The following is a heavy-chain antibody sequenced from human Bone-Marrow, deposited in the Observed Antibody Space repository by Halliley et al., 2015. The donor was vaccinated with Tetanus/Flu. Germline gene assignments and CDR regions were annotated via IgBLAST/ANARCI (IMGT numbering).Heavy chain of an antibody. CDR3: ALSMDYGDPRFDY. CDR2: IFWDGDK. J-gene: IGHJ4*02. D-gene: IGHD4-17*01. V-gene: IGHV2-5*02. Sequence: LEWLTLIFWDGDKRSSPSLKNRLTITNDTSENQVVLTMTNMDPVDTATYFCALSMDYGDPRFDYWGQGTLVTVSS.